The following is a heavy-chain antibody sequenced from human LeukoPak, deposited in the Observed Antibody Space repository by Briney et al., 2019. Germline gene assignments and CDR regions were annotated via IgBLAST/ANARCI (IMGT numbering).Heavy chain of an antibody. CDR2: IYSAGST. D-gene: IGHD5-18*01. V-gene: IGHV3-53*01. J-gene: IGHJ4*02. CDR3: AREPGYSFDY. Sequence: KPGGSLRLSCAASGFTVSSNYMSWVRQAPGKGLEWVSVIYSAGSTYYADSVKGRFTISRDNSKNTLFLQMDSLRVEDTAVYYCAREPGYSFDYWGQGTLVTVSS. CDR1: GFTVSSNY.